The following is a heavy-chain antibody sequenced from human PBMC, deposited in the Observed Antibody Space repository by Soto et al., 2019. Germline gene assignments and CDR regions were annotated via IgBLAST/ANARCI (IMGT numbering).Heavy chain of an antibody. J-gene: IGHJ4*02. CDR3: ARARNYYDSSGPFDY. D-gene: IGHD3-22*01. Sequence: ASVKVSCKASGYTFTGYYMHWVRQAPGQGLERMGWINPNSGGTNYAQKFQGRVTMTRDTSISTAYMELSRLRSDDTAVYYCARARNYYDSSGPFDYWGQGTLVTVSS. CDR2: INPNSGGT. CDR1: GYTFTGYY. V-gene: IGHV1-2*02.